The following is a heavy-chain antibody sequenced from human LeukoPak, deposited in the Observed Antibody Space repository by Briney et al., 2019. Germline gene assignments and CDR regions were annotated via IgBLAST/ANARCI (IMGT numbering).Heavy chain of an antibody. V-gene: IGHV4-34*01. CDR3: ARVGDGYNTGYSDL. D-gene: IGHD5-24*01. CDR1: GGSFSGYY. J-gene: IGHJ2*01. Sequence: PSETLSLTCAVYGGSFSGYYWSWIRQPPGKGLEWIGEINHSGSTNYNPSLKSRVTISVDTSKNQFSLKLSSVTAADTAVYYCARVGDGYNTGYSDLWGRGTLVTVSS. CDR2: INHSGST.